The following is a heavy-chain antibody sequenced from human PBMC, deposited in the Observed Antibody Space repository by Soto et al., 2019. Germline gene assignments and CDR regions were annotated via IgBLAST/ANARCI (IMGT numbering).Heavy chain of an antibody. Sequence: SQTLSLTCTVSGGSISSGDYYWSWIRQPPGKGLEWIGYIYYSGSTYYNPSLKSRVTISVDTSKNQFSLKLSSVTAADTAVYYCARLIPSTLVRIAAAGTLHWFDPWGQGTLVTVSS. D-gene: IGHD6-13*01. CDR2: IYYSGST. CDR3: ARLIPSTLVRIAAAGTLHWFDP. CDR1: GGSISSGDYY. V-gene: IGHV4-30-4*01. J-gene: IGHJ5*02.